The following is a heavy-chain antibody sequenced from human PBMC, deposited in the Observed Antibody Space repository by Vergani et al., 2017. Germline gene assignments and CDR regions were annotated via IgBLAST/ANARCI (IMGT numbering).Heavy chain of an antibody. CDR2: IYYSGST. Sequence: QLQLQESGPGLVKPSETLSLTCTVSGGSISSSSYYWGWIRQPPGKGLEWIRSIYYSGSTYYNPSLKSRVTISVDTSKNQFSLKLSSVTAADTAVYYCARSRYYYYYYMDVWGKGTTVTVSS. J-gene: IGHJ6*03. CDR3: ARSRYYYYYYMDV. CDR1: GGSISSSSYY. V-gene: IGHV4-39*01.